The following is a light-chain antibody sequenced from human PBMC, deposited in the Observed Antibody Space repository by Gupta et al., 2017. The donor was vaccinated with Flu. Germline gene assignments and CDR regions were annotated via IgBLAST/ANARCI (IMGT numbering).Light chain of an antibody. CDR3: QVWQSGSDFQLV. J-gene: IGLJ2*01. CDR2: DDS. Sequence: SYVLTQPPSLSVAPGQTARIMCGGDNIGIKSVHWYQQKRGQAPVLVVYDDSDRPSGSPERFSGSNSGNTATLTISGVEAGDEADYYCQVWQSGSDFQLVFGGGTKLTVL. CDR1: NIGIKS. V-gene: IGLV3-21*02.